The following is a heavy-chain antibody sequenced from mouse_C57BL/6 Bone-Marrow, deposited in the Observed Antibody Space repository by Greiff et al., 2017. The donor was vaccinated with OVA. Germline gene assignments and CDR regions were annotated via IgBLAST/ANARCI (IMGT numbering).Heavy chain of an antibody. Sequence: VQRVESGPGLVAPSQSLSLTCTVSGFSLTSYGVDWVRQSPGKGLEWLGVIWGVGSTNYNSALKSSLSISKDNSKSQVFLKMNSLQTDDTAMYDCAASSDGSSLEDYAMDYWGQGTAVTVSS. CDR2: IWGVGST. CDR3: AASSDGSSLEDYAMDY. V-gene: IGHV2-6*01. J-gene: IGHJ4*01. CDR1: GFSLTSYG. D-gene: IGHD1-1*01.